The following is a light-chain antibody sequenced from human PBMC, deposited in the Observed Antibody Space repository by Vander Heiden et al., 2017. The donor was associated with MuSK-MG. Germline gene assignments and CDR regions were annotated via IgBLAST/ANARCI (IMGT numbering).Light chain of an antibody. CDR2: DAS. V-gene: IGKV1-13*02. CDR1: QGISSA. CDR3: LQVNRNPPT. Sequence: IQLTKSPSSLSASVGDRVTITCRASQGISSAVAWYQQKPGKAPNLLIYDASTLQSGVPSRFSGSGSGTDFTLTISSLQPEDFATYYCLQVNRNPPTFGGATKVQIK. J-gene: IGKJ4*01.